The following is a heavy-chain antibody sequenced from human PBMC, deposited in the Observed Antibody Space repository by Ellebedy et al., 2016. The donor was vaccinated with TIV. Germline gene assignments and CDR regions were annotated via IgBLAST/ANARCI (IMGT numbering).Heavy chain of an antibody. CDR2: TYYRSKWYN. CDR3: ARGWGDYGPRGIDP. J-gene: IGHJ5*02. D-gene: IGHD4-17*01. CDR1: GDSVSSNSAA. Sequence: SETLSLXXAISGDSVSSNSAAWNWIRQSPSRGLEWLGRTYYRSKWYNDYAVSVKSRITINPDTSKNQFSLQLNSVTPEDTAVYYCARGWGDYGPRGIDPWGQGTLVTVSS. V-gene: IGHV6-1*01.